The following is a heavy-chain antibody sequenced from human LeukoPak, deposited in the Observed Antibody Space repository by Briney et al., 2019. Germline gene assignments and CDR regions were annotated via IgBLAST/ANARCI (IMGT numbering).Heavy chain of an antibody. CDR1: GFTFSNYA. CDR3: AKDDGGSYYIYYYYMDV. CDR2: ISGSGGST. V-gene: IGHV3-23*01. D-gene: IGHD1-26*01. Sequence: GGSLRLSCAASGFTFSNYAMTWVRQAPGKGLEWVSAISGSGGSTYYADSVKGRFTISRDNFKNTLYLQMNSLRAEDTAVYYCAKDDGGSYYIYYYYMDVWGKGTTVTISS. J-gene: IGHJ6*03.